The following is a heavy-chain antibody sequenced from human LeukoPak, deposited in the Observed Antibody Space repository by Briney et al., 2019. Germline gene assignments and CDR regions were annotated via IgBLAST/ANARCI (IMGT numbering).Heavy chain of an antibody. D-gene: IGHD7-27*01. J-gene: IGHJ3*02. V-gene: IGHV1-2*02. Sequence: ASVKVSCKASGYTFTGYYMHWVRQAPGQGLEWMGWINPNSGGTNYAQKFQGRVTMTRDTSISIAYMELSGLRSDDTAVYYCARTGDPAYDAFDIWGQGTLVTVSS. CDR1: GYTFTGYY. CDR2: INPNSGGT. CDR3: ARTGDPAYDAFDI.